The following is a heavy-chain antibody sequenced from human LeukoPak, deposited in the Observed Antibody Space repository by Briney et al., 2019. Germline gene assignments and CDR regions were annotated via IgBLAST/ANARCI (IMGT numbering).Heavy chain of an antibody. CDR3: AKDSAKKYDDY. D-gene: IGHD2/OR15-2a*01. V-gene: IGHV3-30*18. CDR2: ISYDGSNK. Sequence: GGSLRLSCAASGFTFSSYGMHWVRQAPGKGLEGVAVISYDGSNKYYADSVKGRFTISRDNSKNTLYLQMNGLRAEDTAVYYCAKDSAKKYDDYWGQGTLVTVSS. CDR1: GFTFSSYG. J-gene: IGHJ4*02.